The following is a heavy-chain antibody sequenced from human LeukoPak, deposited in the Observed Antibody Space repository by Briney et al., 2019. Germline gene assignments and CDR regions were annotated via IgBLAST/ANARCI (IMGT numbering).Heavy chain of an antibody. Sequence: GGSLRLSCVASTFTFSNYGMYWVRQAPGKGLEWVAIISYDGSNKYYADSVKGRFTISRDNSRNTLYLQMNSLRAEDTAVYYCARDPSLRKTLDYWGQGTLVTASS. V-gene: IGHV3-30*03. CDR1: TFTFSNYG. CDR3: ARDPSLRKTLDY. D-gene: IGHD4-23*01. J-gene: IGHJ4*02. CDR2: ISYDGSNK.